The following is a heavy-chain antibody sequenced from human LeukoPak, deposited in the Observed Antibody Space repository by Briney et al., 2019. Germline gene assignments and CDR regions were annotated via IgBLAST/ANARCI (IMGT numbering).Heavy chain of an antibody. J-gene: IGHJ5*02. CDR3: AKEHCCSTSCFPS. V-gene: IGHV3-23*01. CDR2: ISRGGGST. CDR1: GFTFSSET. D-gene: IGHD2-2*01. Sequence: GGSLRLSCAASGFTFSSETMTWVRQAPEKGLEWVSTISRGGGSTYYADSVKGRFTFSRDNSKNTLHLQRNSLGGEDTAVNYCAKEHCCSTSCFPSWGQGTLVTVSS.